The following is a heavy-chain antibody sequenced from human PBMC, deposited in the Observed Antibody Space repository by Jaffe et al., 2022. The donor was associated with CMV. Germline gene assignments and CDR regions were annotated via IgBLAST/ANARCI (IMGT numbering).Heavy chain of an antibody. D-gene: IGHD3-16*02. CDR2: IFSNDEK. J-gene: IGHJ5*02. CDR3: ARIPPNRYYVWGSYRYTRALGFDP. V-gene: IGHV2-26*01. CDR1: GFSLSNARMG. Sequence: QVTLKESGPVLVKPTETLTLTCTVSGFSLSNARMGVSWIRQPPGKALEWLAHIFSNDEKSYSTSLKSRLTISKDTSKSQVVLTMTNMDPVDTATYYCARIPPNRYYVWGSYRYTRALGFDPWGQGTLVTVSS.